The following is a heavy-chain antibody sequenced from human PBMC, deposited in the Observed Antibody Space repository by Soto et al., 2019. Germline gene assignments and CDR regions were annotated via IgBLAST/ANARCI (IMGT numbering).Heavy chain of an antibody. CDR3: TRGGGCHQGYYHYYGMDV. CDR1: KFTFSSFE. V-gene: IGHV3-48*03. CDR2: ISSTGSLI. J-gene: IGHJ6*02. D-gene: IGHD1-26*01. Sequence: EVQLVESGGGLVQPGGSLRLSCAASKFTFSSFEVNWVRQAPGKGLEWVSYISSTGSLIYYADSVKGRFTISRDNTKNSLYLQMNSLRPEDTAIYYCTRGGGCHQGYYHYYGMDVWGHGTTVTVS.